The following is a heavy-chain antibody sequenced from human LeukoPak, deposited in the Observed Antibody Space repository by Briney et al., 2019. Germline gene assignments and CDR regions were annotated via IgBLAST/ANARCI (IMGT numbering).Heavy chain of an antibody. CDR3: TRVDDSIVYSPAHFDY. Sequence: GGSLRLSCTASGFTLGDYAMRWGRQAPGKGVEWVGFIRSKGYGSTTEYAAGVKDRFTITRDDTKRIAYMEMNSPKTEDTAVYYCTRVDDSIVYSPAHFDYWGQGTLVTVSS. CDR1: GFTLGDYA. CDR2: IRSKGYGSTT. J-gene: IGHJ4*02. V-gene: IGHV3-49*04. D-gene: IGHD3-22*01.